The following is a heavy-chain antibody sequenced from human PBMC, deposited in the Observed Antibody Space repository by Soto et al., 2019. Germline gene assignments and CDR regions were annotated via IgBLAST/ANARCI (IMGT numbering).Heavy chain of an antibody. CDR3: ARKYDSSGYYFQTDWYFDL. CDR2: IIPILDIA. Sequence: SVKVSCKASGGNISSYTISWVRQAPGQRLEWMGRIIPILDIANYAQNFQGRVTFTADKSTSTVYMELSGLRSEDTAVYFCARKYDSSGYYFQTDWYFDLWGRGTLVTVSS. J-gene: IGHJ2*01. V-gene: IGHV1-69*02. CDR1: GGNISSYT. D-gene: IGHD3-22*01.